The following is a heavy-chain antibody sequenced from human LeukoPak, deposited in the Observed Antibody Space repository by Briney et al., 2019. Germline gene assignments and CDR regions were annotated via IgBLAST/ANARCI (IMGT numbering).Heavy chain of an antibody. D-gene: IGHD3-22*01. CDR1: GGSISSSNW. Sequence: SGTLSLTCAVSGGSISSSNWWSWVRQPPGKGLEWIGEIYHSGSTNYNPSLKSRVTISVDKSKNQFSLKLSSVTAADTAVYYCARRTYYYDSSGYYYFDYWGQGTLVTVSS. CDR2: IYHSGST. V-gene: IGHV4-4*02. CDR3: ARRTYYYDSSGYYYFDY. J-gene: IGHJ4*02.